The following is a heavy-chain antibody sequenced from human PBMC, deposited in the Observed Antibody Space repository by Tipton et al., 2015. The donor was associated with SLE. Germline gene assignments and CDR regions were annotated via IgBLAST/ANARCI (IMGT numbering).Heavy chain of an antibody. Sequence: GSLRLSCAASGFSVSNNYMNWVRQAPGKGLEWVSSISSSSSNIYYADSVKGRFTISRDNAKNSLYLQMNSLRVEDTAVYYCARDLRSGWYEGFDIWGQGTMVTVSS. CDR1: GFSVSNNY. CDR2: ISSSSSNI. D-gene: IGHD6-19*01. J-gene: IGHJ3*02. CDR3: ARDLRSGWYEGFDI. V-gene: IGHV3-21*01.